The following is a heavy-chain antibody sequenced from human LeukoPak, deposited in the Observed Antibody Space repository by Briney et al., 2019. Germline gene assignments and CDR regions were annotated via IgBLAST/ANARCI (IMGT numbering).Heavy chain of an antibody. Sequence: ASVKVSCKVAGYTLTELSMHWVRQAPGKGLEWMGGFDPEDGETIYAQKFQGRVTMTEDTSTDTAYMELSSLRSEDTAVYYCATPAGGDYGDYPDAFDIWGQGTMVTVSS. CDR1: GYTLTELS. J-gene: IGHJ3*02. CDR2: FDPEDGET. CDR3: ATPAGGDYGDYPDAFDI. D-gene: IGHD4-17*01. V-gene: IGHV1-24*01.